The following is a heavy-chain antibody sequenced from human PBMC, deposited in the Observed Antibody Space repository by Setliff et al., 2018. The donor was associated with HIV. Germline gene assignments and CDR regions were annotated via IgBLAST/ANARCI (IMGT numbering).Heavy chain of an antibody. V-gene: IGHV4-39*01. D-gene: IGHD1-7*01. CDR2: IHYSGST. CDR1: SGSISSTNYY. CDR3: ARHCLQTGTTYCPTSDVFDI. J-gene: IGHJ3*02. Sequence: SETLSLTCSVSSGSISSTNYYWGWIRQPPGKGLEWIGTIHYSGSTYYNPSLKSRVTISVDTSKNQFALKLSSVTAADTAVFYCARHCLQTGTTYCPTSDVFDIWGQGTMVTVSS.